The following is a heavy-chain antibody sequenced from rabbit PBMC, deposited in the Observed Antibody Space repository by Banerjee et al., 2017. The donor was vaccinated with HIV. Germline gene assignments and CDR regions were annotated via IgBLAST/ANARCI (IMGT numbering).Heavy chain of an antibody. CDR3: ARADYIGVGFDL. CDR1: GIDFSSYYY. D-gene: IGHD1-1*01. CDR2: IYTGSGST. J-gene: IGHJ4*01. V-gene: IGHV1S40*01. Sequence: QSLEESGGDLVKPGSSLTLTCTASGIDFSSYYYMCWVRQAPGKGLEWIGCIYTGSGSTYNATWAKGRFTISKTSSTTVTLQMTSLTAADTATYFCARADYIGVGFDLWGPGTLVTVS.